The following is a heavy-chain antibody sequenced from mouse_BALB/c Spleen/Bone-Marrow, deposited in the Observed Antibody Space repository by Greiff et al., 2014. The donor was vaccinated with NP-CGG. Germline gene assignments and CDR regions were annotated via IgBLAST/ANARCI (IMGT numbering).Heavy chain of an antibody. J-gene: IGHJ4*01. CDR1: GFSLTSYG. V-gene: IGHV2-6-1*01. D-gene: IGHD1-1*02. Sequence: VKLVESGPGLVAPSQSLSITCTISGFSLTSYGVHWVRQPPGKGLEWLVVIWSDGSTTYNSALKSRLGISKDNSKSQVFLKMNSLQTDDTAMSYCARHGNYAMDYWGQGTSVTVSS. CDR2: IWSDGST. CDR3: ARHGNYAMDY.